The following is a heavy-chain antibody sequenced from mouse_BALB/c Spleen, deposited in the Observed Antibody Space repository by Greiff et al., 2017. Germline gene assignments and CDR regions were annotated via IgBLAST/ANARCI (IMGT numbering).Heavy chain of an antibody. D-gene: IGHD2-1*01. V-gene: IGHV5-6-4*01. CDR1: GFTFSSYT. CDR2: ISSGGSYT. J-gene: IGHJ4*01. Sequence: DVMLVESGGGLVKPGGSLKLSCAASGFTFSSYTMSWVRQTPEKRLEWVATISSGGSYTYYPDSVKGRFTISRDNAKNTLYLQMSSLKSEDTAMYYCTRDGPYGNLYAMDYWGQGTSVTVSS. CDR3: TRDGPYGNLYAMDY.